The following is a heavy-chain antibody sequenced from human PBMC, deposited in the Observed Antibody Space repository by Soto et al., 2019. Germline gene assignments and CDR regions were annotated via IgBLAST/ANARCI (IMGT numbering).Heavy chain of an antibody. J-gene: IGHJ4*02. CDR2: IIPILGIA. CDR3: ARELSSWYCYYFDY. D-gene: IGHD6-13*01. V-gene: IGHV1-69*08. Sequence: QVQLVQSGAEVKKPGSSVKVSCKASGGTFSSYTISWVRQAPGQGLEWMGRIIPILGIANYAQKFQGRVTITADKSTSTAYMELSSLRSEDTAVYYCARELSSWYCYYFDYWGQGTLVTVSS. CDR1: GGTFSSYT.